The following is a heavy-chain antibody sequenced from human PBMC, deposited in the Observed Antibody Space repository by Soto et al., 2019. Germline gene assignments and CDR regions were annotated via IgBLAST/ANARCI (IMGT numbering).Heavy chain of an antibody. CDR2: INPNSGGT. J-gene: IGHJ1*01. CDR3: AKDGPFQF. CDR1: GYTFTGYY. Sequence: ASVKVSCKASGYTFTGYYMHWVRQAPGQGLEWMGWINPNSGGTNYAQKFQGRVTMTRDTSTSTFYMELNSLRSEDTAVYYCAKDGPFQFWGQGTLVTFSS. V-gene: IGHV1-2*02.